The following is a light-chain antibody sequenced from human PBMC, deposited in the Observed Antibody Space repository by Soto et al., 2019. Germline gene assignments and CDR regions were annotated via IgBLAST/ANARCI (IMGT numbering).Light chain of an antibody. CDR2: KAS. J-gene: IGKJ4*01. CDR3: LQSYRTPLT. Sequence: DIQMTQSPSTLSASVGDRVTITCRASQSISTWLAWYQQEPGKAPKLLIHKASSLQSGVPSRFSGSGSGTDFTLTISSLQPEDFATYYCLQSYRTPLTFGGGTKVEIK. V-gene: IGKV1-5*03. CDR1: QSISTW.